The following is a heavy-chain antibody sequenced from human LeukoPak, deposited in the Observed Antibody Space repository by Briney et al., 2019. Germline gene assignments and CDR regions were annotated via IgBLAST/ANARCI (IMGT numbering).Heavy chain of an antibody. D-gene: IGHD3-10*01. V-gene: IGHV1-3*01. Sequence: ASVKVSCKASGYTFTSYVLHWVRQAPGQRLEWMGWINAGNGNTKYSQKFQGRVTITRDTSASTAYMELSSLRSEETAVYYCARGYGEFNPDYWGQGTLVTVSS. CDR2: INAGNGNT. J-gene: IGHJ4*02. CDR3: ARGYGEFNPDY. CDR1: GYTFTSYV.